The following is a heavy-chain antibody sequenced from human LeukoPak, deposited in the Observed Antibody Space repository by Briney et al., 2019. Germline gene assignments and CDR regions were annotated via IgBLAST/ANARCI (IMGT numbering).Heavy chain of an antibody. D-gene: IGHD2-2*01. Sequence: GGSLRLSCAASGFTFSSYSMNWVRQAPGKGLEWVSPISSSSSYIYYADSVKGRFTISRDNAKNSLYLQMNSLRAEDTAVYYCAREIYCSSTSCPHDYWGQGTLVTVSS. CDR3: AREIYCSSTSCPHDY. V-gene: IGHV3-21*01. CDR2: ISSSSSYI. J-gene: IGHJ4*02. CDR1: GFTFSSYS.